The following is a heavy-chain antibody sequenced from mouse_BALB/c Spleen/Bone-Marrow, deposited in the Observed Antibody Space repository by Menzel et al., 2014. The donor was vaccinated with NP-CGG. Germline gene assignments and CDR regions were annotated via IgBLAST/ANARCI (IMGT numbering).Heavy chain of an antibody. CDR1: GYTFSTYW. D-gene: IGHD2-4*01. J-gene: IGHJ3*01. Sequence: VQLQQFGAELVKPGASVKISCKATGYTFSTYWIEWVKQRPGHGLEWIGEILPGSGTTNYNEKFKGKATFTADTSSNTAYMQLSSLTSEDSAVYYCARLITTGGFAYWGQGTLVTVSA. V-gene: IGHV1-9*01. CDR2: ILPGSGTT. CDR3: ARLITTGGFAY.